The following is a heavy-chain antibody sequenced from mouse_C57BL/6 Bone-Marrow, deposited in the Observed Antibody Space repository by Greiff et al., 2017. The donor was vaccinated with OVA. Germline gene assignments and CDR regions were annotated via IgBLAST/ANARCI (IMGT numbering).Heavy chain of an antibody. CDR1: GYTFTSYW. Sequence: VQLQQPGAELVRPGSSVKLSCKASGYTFTSYWMDWVKQRPGQGLEWIGNIYPSDSETHYNQKFKDKATLTVDKSSSTAYMQLSSLTSEDSAVYYCTRYGLRRGFAYWGQGTLVTVSA. CDR2: IYPSDSET. CDR3: TRYGLRRGFAY. D-gene: IGHD1-1*01. J-gene: IGHJ3*01. V-gene: IGHV1-61*01.